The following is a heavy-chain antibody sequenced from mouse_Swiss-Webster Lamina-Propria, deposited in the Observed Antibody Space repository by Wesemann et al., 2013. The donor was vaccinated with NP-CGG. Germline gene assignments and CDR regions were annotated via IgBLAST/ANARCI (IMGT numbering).Heavy chain of an antibody. CDR2: INPSNGGT. J-gene: IGHJ3*01. CDR3: TRGYYGSSPAWFAY. Sequence: GAELVKPGASVKLSCKASGYTFTSYYMYWVKQRPGQGLEWIGEINPSNGGTNFNEKFKSKATLTVDKSSSTAYMQLSSLTSEDSAVYYCTRGYYGSSPAWFAYWGQGTLVTVSA. D-gene: IGHD1-1*01. V-gene: IGHV1S81*02. CDR1: GYTFTSYY.